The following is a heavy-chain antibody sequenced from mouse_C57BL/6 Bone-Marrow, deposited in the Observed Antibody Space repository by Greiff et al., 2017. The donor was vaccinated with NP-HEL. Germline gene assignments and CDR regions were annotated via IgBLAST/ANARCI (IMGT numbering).Heavy chain of an antibody. D-gene: IGHD2-3*01. J-gene: IGHJ2*01. V-gene: IGHV1-61*01. CDR3: ARNFGYYEYFDY. CDR1: GYTFTSYW. Sequence: QVQLQQPGAELVRPGSSVKLSCKASGYTFTSYWMDWVKQRPGQGLEWIGNIYPSDSETHYNQKFKDKATLTVDKSSSTAYMQLSSLTSEDSAVYYCARNFGYYEYFDYWGQGTTLTVSS. CDR2: IYPSDSET.